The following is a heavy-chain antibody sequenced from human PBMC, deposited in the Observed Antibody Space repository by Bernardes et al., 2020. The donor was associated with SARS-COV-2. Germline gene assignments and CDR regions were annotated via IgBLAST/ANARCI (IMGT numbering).Heavy chain of an antibody. CDR3: ARDPGYTSGLNFDF. V-gene: IGHV3-11*01. Sequence: GGSLRLSCAASGFTFSDYYMSWIRQAPGKGLEWVSYISSSGSTIYYADPVRGRFTISRDNAKNSLYLQMNSLRAEDTAVYYCARDPGYTSGLNFDFWGQGTLVTVSS. CDR1: GFTFSDYY. CDR2: ISSSGSTI. J-gene: IGHJ4*02. D-gene: IGHD6-19*01.